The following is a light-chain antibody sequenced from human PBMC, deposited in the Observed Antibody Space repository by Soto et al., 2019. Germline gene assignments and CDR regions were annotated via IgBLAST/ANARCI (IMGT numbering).Light chain of an antibody. J-gene: IGLJ3*02. CDR2: RNG. CDR3: DQCYYSMGSQV. V-gene: IGLV1-47*01. CDR1: SSNIGSNY. Sequence: QSVLTQPPSASGTPGQRVTISCSGSSSNIGSNYVYWYQQHPGTAPTLLIYRNGQRPSGVRGRFSGSKSGTSASLAISGLGCEDEADYPCDQCYYSMGSQVFGGGTKLTVL.